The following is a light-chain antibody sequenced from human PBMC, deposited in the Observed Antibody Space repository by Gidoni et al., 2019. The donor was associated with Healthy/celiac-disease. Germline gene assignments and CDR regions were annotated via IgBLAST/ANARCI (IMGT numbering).Light chain of an antibody. Sequence: EIVMTQSPATLSVSPGERATLSCRASQSSNLAWYQQKPGQAPRLLIYGASTRATGIPARFSGSGSGTEFTLTISSLQSEDFAVYYCQQYNNWHTFGQGTKLEIK. V-gene: IGKV3-15*01. CDR2: GAS. CDR1: QSSN. J-gene: IGKJ2*01. CDR3: QQYNNWHT.